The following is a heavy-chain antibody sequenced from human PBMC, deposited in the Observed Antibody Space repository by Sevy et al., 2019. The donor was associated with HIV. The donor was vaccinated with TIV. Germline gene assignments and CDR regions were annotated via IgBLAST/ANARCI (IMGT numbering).Heavy chain of an antibody. J-gene: IGHJ6*03. D-gene: IGHD4-17*01. CDR3: ARVDYGDDEINREYYMGV. CDR2: ISSSSTYI. Sequence: GGSLRLSCAASGFTFSTYSMNWVRQAPGKGLEWVSSISSSSTYIYYAYSVKGRFTISRNNAKNSLFLQMNSLTAEDTAVYFCARVDYGDDEINREYYMGVWGKGTTVTVSS. V-gene: IGHV3-21*01. CDR1: GFTFSTYS.